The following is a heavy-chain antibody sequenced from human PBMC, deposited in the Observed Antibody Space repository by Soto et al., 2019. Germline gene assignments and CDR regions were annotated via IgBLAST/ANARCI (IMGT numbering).Heavy chain of an antibody. Sequence: PSETLSLTCAVYGGSFSGYYWSWIRQPPGKGLEWIGEINHSGSTNYNPSLKSRVTISVDTSKNQFSLKLSSVTAADTAVYYCARGLRRASNGYWTNGVCYTGRAIDIWGQGTMVTVSS. V-gene: IGHV4-34*01. CDR3: ARGLRRASNGYWTNGVCYTGRAIDI. J-gene: IGHJ3*02. D-gene: IGHD2-8*01. CDR2: INHSGST. CDR1: GGSFSGYY.